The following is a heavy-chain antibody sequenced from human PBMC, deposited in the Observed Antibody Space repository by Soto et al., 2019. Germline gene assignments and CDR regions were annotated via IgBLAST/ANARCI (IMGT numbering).Heavy chain of an antibody. J-gene: IGHJ6*02. D-gene: IGHD5-12*01. Sequence: VQLLESGGGVVQPGRSVRLSCAASGFTFSRYGMHWVRQAPGKGLEWVTVISYDGSDKYYADSVKGRFTISRDNSKNTLYLQMNSLRVEDTAIYYCAKGQIVATGRGYYGMDVWGQGTTVTVSS. V-gene: IGHV3-30*18. CDR1: GFTFSRYG. CDR2: ISYDGSDK. CDR3: AKGQIVATGRGYYGMDV.